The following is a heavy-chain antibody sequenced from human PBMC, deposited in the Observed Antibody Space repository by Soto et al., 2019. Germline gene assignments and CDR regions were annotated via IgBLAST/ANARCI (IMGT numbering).Heavy chain of an antibody. CDR2: IYYSGST. CDR3: ARRWGYTFDY. J-gene: IGHJ4*02. D-gene: IGHD5-12*01. CDR1: GGSISSYY. V-gene: IGHV4-59*08. Sequence: PETLSLTCTASGGSISSYYWSWIRQPPGKGLEWIGYIYYSGSTNYNPSLKSRVTISVNTSKNQFSLKLSSVTAADTAVYYCARRWGYTFDYWGQGTLVTVSS.